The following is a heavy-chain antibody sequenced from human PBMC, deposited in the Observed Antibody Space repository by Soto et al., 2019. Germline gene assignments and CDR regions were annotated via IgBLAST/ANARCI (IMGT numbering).Heavy chain of an antibody. Sequence: ASVEASSEASGYAFTSCALQWLRQSPGQRLEWMGWINAGNGNTKYSQKFQGRVTIARDTSASTAYMELSSLRSEDTAVYYCAREGPDYYDSSGNYGMDVWGQGTTVTVSS. V-gene: IGHV1-3*01. CDR3: AREGPDYYDSSGNYGMDV. CDR1: GYAFTSCA. J-gene: IGHJ6*02. CDR2: INAGNGNT. D-gene: IGHD3-22*01.